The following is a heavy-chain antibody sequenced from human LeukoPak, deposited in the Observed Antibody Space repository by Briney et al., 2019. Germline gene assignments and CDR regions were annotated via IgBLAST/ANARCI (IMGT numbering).Heavy chain of an antibody. CDR2: ISGSGGST. Sequence: PGGSLRLSCAASGFTFSSYAMSWVRQAPGKGLEWVSVISGSGGSTYYADSVKGRFTISRGNSKNTLYLQMNSLRAEDTAVYYCAKDFPIVGIAVAGPFDYWGQGTLVTVSS. CDR1: GFTFSSYA. D-gene: IGHD6-19*01. V-gene: IGHV3-23*01. J-gene: IGHJ4*02. CDR3: AKDFPIVGIAVAGPFDY.